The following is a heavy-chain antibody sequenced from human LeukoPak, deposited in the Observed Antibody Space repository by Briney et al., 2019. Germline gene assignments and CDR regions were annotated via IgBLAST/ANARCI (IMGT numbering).Heavy chain of an antibody. J-gene: IGHJ3*02. Sequence: GGSLRLSCAASGFTFSSYAMSWVRQAPGKRLEWVAVISYDGSNKYYADSVKGRFTISRDNSKNTLYLQMNSLRAEDTAVYYCAKDWGRPYSGYDFDAFDIWGQGTMVTVSS. CDR2: ISYDGSNK. CDR1: GFTFSSYA. CDR3: AKDWGRPYSGYDFDAFDI. V-gene: IGHV3-30*18. D-gene: IGHD5-12*01.